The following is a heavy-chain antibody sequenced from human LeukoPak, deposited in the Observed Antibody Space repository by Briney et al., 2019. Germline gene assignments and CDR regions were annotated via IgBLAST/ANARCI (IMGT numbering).Heavy chain of an antibody. D-gene: IGHD3-10*01. CDR1: GYTFTSYG. J-gene: IGHJ4*02. CDR2: ISAYNGNT. CDR3: ARDLIVRGAIAGY. Sequence: ASVKVSCKASGYTFTSYGFTWVRQAPGQGLEWMGWISAYNGNTNYAHNLQDRVTMTTDTSTSTAYMELRSLRYDDTAIYYCARDLIVRGAIAGYWGQGTLVTVSS. V-gene: IGHV1-18*01.